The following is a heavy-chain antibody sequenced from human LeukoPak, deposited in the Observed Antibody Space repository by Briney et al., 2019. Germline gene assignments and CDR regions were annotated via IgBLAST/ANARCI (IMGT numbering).Heavy chain of an antibody. CDR1: GGSISSGGFH. CDR3: ARHSSGWPLFDH. Sequence: SETLSLTCTVSGGSISSGGFHWSWIRQHPGTGLEWIGYIFYTGITYYNPSLKSRLAISVDTSKNQFSLKLTSVTAADTAVYYCARHSSGWPLFDHWGQGAQVIVSS. CDR2: IFYTGIT. D-gene: IGHD6-25*01. V-gene: IGHV4-31*03. J-gene: IGHJ4*02.